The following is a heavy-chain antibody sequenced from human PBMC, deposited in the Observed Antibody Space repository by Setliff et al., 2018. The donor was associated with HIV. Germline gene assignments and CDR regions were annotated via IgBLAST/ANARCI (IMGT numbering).Heavy chain of an antibody. Sequence: SETLSLTCAVSGYSISTAYYWGWIRQPPGKGLEWIGNVLNGRDTYYNPSLKSRVAISVDTSKNQFSLQLRSVTAADTAVYYCARPHSGRGGGAYFDPWGQGILVTVSS. D-gene: IGHD6-19*01. V-gene: IGHV4-38-2*01. CDR3: ARPHSGRGGGAYFDP. CDR2: VLNGRDT. CDR1: GYSISTAYY. J-gene: IGHJ5*02.